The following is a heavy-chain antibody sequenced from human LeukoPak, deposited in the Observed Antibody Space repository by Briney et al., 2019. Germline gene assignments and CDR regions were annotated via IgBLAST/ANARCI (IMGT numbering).Heavy chain of an antibody. CDR3: AYYHVNEEPPTF. V-gene: IGHV3-30*04. CDR2: ISYDGSSK. Sequence: GGSLRLSCAASGFTFSTYAMHWVRQAPGKGLEWVAVISYDGSSKYYADSVKGRFTVSRDNSKNMLYLQMNSLRAEDTAVYYCAYYHVNEEPPTFWGQGTLVTVSS. J-gene: IGHJ1*01. CDR1: GFTFSTYA. D-gene: IGHD1-1*01.